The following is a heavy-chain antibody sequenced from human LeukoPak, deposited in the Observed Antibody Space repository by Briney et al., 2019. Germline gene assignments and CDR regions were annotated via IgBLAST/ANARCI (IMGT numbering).Heavy chain of an antibody. D-gene: IGHD1-1*01. CDR1: GGSFSGYY. J-gene: IGHJ3*01. Sequence: SETMSLSCTVYGGSFSGYYWSWFRQPPGKGLEWIGEINHSGSTNYNPSLKSRVTISVDTSKNQLSLKLSSVTAADTAVYYCAIWGAWNAFDVWGQGTMVIVFS. V-gene: IGHV4-34*01. CDR3: AIWGAWNAFDV. CDR2: INHSGST.